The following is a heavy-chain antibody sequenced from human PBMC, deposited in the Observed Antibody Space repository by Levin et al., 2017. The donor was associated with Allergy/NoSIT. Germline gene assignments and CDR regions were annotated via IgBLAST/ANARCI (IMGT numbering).Heavy chain of an antibody. CDR1: GGSISGGGYH. J-gene: IGHJ4*02. CDR2: IYYSGST. CDR3: AREDGSTFDF. D-gene: IGHD2-2*03. Sequence: SETLSLTCTVSGGSISGGGYHWTWIRQHPEKGLEWIGYIYYSGSTFYNPSLKSRLMISVDTSKNQFSLNVSSVTATDTAVYYCAREDGSTFDFWGQGALVTVAS. V-gene: IGHV4-31*03.